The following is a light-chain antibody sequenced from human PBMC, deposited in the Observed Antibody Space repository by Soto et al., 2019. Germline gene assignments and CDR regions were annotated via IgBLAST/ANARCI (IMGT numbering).Light chain of an antibody. J-gene: IGLJ2*01. V-gene: IGLV2-8*01. CDR3: SSYAGSNSVI. Sequence: QSVLTQPPSASGSPGQSVTISCTGTSSDVGGFNYVSWFQQHPGKAPKLLIYEVSKRPSGVPNRFSGSNSGNTASLTVSGLQAEDEASYFCSSYAGSNSVIFGEGTKLTVL. CDR1: SSDVGGFNY. CDR2: EVS.